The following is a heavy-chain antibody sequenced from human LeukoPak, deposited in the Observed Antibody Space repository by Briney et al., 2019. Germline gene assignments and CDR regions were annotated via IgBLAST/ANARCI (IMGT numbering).Heavy chain of an antibody. CDR1: GGSFSGYY. CDR3: ARGQGGYRSLGTDY. J-gene: IGHJ4*02. V-gene: IGHV4-34*01. D-gene: IGHD5-12*01. Sequence: SETLSLTCAVYGGSFSGYYWSWIRQPPGKGLEWIGEINHSGSTSYNPSLKSRVTISVDTSENQFSLKLSSVTAADTAVYYCARGQGGYRSLGTDYWGQGTLVTVSS. CDR2: INHSGST.